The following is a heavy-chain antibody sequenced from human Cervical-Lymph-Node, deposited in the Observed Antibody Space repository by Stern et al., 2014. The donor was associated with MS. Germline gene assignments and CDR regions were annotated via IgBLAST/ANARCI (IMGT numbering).Heavy chain of an antibody. Sequence: EAQLVESGGGLVQPGGSLRLSCAASGFTFSSYWMSWVRQAPGKGLEWVANIKHDGRAKYYRDLGRGRFTISRDNAKKPLYLQMNSLRAEDTAVYYCARSLDYGDTNWFDPWGQGTLVTVSS. CDR1: GFTFSSYW. CDR3: ARSLDYGDTNWFDP. CDR2: IKHDGRAK. J-gene: IGHJ5*02. D-gene: IGHD4-17*01. V-gene: IGHV3-7*01.